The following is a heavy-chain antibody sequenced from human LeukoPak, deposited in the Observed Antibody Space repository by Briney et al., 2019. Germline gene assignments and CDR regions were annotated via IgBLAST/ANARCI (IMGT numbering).Heavy chain of an antibody. CDR1: GGSISSYY. CDR3: ARGGYYGSGNDFRFDP. D-gene: IGHD3-10*01. J-gene: IGHJ5*02. CDR2: IYTSGST. Sequence: SETLSLTCTVSGGSISSYYWSWIRQPAGKGLEWIGRIYTSGSTNYNPSLKSRVTISVDSSKSQFSLKLSSVTAADTAVYYCARGGYYGSGNDFRFDPWGQGTLVTVSS. V-gene: IGHV4-4*07.